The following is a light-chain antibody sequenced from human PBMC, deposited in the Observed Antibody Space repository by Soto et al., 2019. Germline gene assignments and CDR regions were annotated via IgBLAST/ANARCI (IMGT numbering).Light chain of an antibody. V-gene: IGLV2-14*01. CDR2: DVS. Sequence: QSALTKPASVSGSPGQSITISCTGTSSDVGGYNYVSWYQQHPGKAPKLIIYDVSDRPSGVSNRFSVSKFGNTASLTISGLQAEDEADYYCSSYTRSSTLVFGTGTKLTVL. CDR3: SSYTRSSTLV. J-gene: IGLJ1*01. CDR1: SSDVGGYNY.